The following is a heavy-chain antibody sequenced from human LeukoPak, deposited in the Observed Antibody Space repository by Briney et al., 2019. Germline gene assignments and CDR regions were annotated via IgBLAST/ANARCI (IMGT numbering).Heavy chain of an antibody. D-gene: IGHD6-13*01. CDR1: GFTFSSYW. CDR3: ARDSWPISSSWCFDY. Sequence: GGSLRLSCAASGFTFSSYWMSWVRQAPGKGLEWVANIKQDGSEKYYVDSVKGRFTISRDNAKNSLYLQMNGLRAEDTAVYYCARDSWPISSSWCFDYWGQGTLVTVSS. CDR2: IKQDGSEK. J-gene: IGHJ4*02. V-gene: IGHV3-7*01.